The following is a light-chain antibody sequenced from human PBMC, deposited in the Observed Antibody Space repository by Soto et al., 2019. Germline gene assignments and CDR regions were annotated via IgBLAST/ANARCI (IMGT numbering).Light chain of an antibody. J-gene: IGKJ3*01. CDR3: HQYGSSPQA. Sequence: EIVLTQSPGTLSLSPGERVTLSCRASQSVTRSFLAWYQQKPGQAPRLLLYGASSRATGIPDRFSGSGSGTDFTLTVSRLEPEDFAVYYCHQYGSSPQALGTGTKVDIK. CDR1: QSVTRSF. V-gene: IGKV3-20*01. CDR2: GAS.